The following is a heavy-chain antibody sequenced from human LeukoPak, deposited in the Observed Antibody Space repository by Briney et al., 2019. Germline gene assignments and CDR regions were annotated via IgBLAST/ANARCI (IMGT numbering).Heavy chain of an antibody. Sequence: PSETLSLTCTVSGGSIGFYYWNWIRQPPGKGLEWIGCVYYNGGSNYNPSLKSRVTISVDTSKIQFSLKLSSVTAADTAVYYCARSIKRGLFDYWGQGSLVTVSS. V-gene: IGHV4-59*01. J-gene: IGHJ4*02. CDR3: ARSIKRGLFDY. CDR2: VYYNGGS. CDR1: GGSIGFYY. D-gene: IGHD3-10*01.